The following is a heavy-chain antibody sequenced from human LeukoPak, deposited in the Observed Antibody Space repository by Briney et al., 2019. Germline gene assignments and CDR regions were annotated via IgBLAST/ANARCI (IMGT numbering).Heavy chain of an antibody. D-gene: IGHD3-3*01. J-gene: IGHJ6*03. Sequence: PSETLSLTCTVSGGSISSGDYYWSWIRQPPGKGLEWIGYIYRSGSTYYNPSLKSRVTISVDTSKNQFSLKLSSVTAADTAVYYCARHTKGVVIGFYYYYYYMDVWGKGTTVTVSS. V-gene: IGHV4-30-2*01. CDR3: ARHTKGVVIGFYYYYYYMDV. CDR1: GGSISSGDYY. CDR2: IYRSGST.